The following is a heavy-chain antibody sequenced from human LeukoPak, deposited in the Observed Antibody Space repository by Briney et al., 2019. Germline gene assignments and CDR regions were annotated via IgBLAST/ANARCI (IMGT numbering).Heavy chain of an antibody. V-gene: IGHV4-39*07. CDR2: IYYSGST. D-gene: IGHD5-18*01. J-gene: IGHJ4*02. CDR1: GGSISSSSYY. CDR3: ARDGYSYGPDY. Sequence: SETLSLTCTASGGSISSSSYYWGWIRQPPGKGLEWIGSIYYSGSTYYNPSLKSRVTMSVDTSKNQFSLKLSSVTAADTAVYYCARDGYSYGPDYWGQGTLVTVSS.